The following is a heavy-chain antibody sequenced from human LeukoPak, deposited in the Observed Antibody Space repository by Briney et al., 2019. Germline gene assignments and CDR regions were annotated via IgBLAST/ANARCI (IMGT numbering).Heavy chain of an antibody. D-gene: IGHD6-13*01. CDR3: AKVPRAAADPYYFDY. CDR2: ISGSGGST. J-gene: IGHJ4*02. V-gene: IGHV3-23*01. CDR1: GFTFSSYE. Sequence: GGSLRLSCSASGFTFSSYEMNWVRQAPGKGLEWVSAISGSGGSTYYADSVKGRFTISRDNSKNTLYLQMNSLRAEDTAVYYCAKVPRAAADPYYFDYWGQGTLVTVSS.